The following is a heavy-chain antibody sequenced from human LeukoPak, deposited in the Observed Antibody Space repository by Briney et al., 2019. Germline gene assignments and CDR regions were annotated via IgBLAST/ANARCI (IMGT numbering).Heavy chain of an antibody. Sequence: SETLSLTCTVSGGYISSYYWSWIRQPPGKGLEWIGYIYYSGSTNYNPSLKSRVTISVDTSKNQFSLKLSSVTAADTAVYYCAGQWASYFDYWGQGTLVTVSS. D-gene: IGHD1-26*01. J-gene: IGHJ4*02. CDR1: GGYISSYY. CDR2: IYYSGST. V-gene: IGHV4-59*01. CDR3: AGQWASYFDY.